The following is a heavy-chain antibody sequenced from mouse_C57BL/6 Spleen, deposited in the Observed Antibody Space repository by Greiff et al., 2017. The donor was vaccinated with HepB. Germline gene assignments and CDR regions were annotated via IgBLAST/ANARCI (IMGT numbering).Heavy chain of an antibody. CDR3: ARWYYGSHWYFDV. Sequence: VQLQQSGAELVKPGASVKISCKASGYAFSSYWMNWVKQRPGKGLEWIGQIYPGDGDTNYNGKFKGKATLTADKSSSTAYMQLSSLTSEDSAVYFGARWYYGSHWYFDVWGTGTTVTVSS. V-gene: IGHV1-80*01. CDR2: IYPGDGDT. D-gene: IGHD1-1*01. CDR1: GYAFSSYW. J-gene: IGHJ1*03.